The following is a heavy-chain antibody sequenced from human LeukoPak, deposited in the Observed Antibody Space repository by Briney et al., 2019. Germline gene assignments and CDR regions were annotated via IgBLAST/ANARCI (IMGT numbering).Heavy chain of an antibody. V-gene: IGHV1-8*01. CDR2: MNPNSGNT. J-gene: IGHJ4*02. Sequence: ASVKVSCKASGYTLTSYDINWVRQATGQGLEWMGWMNPNSGNTGYAQKFQGRVTMTRNTSISTAYMELSSLRAEDTAVYYCASFSGYYYGSGSYYKNWGQGTLVTVSS. CDR1: GYTLTSYD. D-gene: IGHD3-10*01. CDR3: ASFSGYYYGSGSYYKN.